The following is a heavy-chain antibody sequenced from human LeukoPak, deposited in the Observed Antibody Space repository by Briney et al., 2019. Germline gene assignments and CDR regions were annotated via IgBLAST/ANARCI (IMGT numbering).Heavy chain of an antibody. CDR1: GFTFSSYS. D-gene: IGHD3-9*01. CDR2: ISSSSSYI. J-gene: IGHJ5*02. Sequence: GGSLRLSCAASGFTFSSYSMNWVRQVPGKGLEWVSFISSSSSYIYYADSVQGRFTISRDNAKNSLYLQMNSLRTEDTAVYYCARAAIFGWFDPWGQGTLVTVSS. V-gene: IGHV3-21*01. CDR3: ARAAIFGWFDP.